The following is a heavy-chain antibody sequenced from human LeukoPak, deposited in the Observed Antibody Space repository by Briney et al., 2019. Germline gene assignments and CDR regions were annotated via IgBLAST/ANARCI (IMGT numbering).Heavy chain of an antibody. D-gene: IGHD3-3*01. J-gene: IGHJ4*02. V-gene: IGHV3-30*02. CDR2: IRFDGSNK. Sequence: GGSLRLSCAASGFTFSSYGMHWVRQAPGKGLEWVAFIRFDGSNKYYVDSVKGRFTVSRDNSKNTLYLEMNSLRLEDTAVYYCIKDTIFTVDPFDYWGQGTLVTVSS. CDR1: GFTFSSYG. CDR3: IKDTIFTVDPFDY.